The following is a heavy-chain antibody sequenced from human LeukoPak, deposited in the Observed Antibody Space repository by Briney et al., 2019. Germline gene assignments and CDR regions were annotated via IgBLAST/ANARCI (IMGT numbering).Heavy chain of an antibody. Sequence: SETLSLTCAAYGGSFSGYYWSWIRQPPGKGLEWIGEINHSGSTNYNPSLKSRVTISVDTSKNQFSLKLSSVTAADTAVYYCARVAKNYDFWSGYYGALGWFDPWGQGTLVTVSS. CDR2: INHSGST. V-gene: IGHV4-34*01. CDR3: ARVAKNYDFWSGYYGALGWFDP. J-gene: IGHJ5*02. D-gene: IGHD3-3*01. CDR1: GGSFSGYY.